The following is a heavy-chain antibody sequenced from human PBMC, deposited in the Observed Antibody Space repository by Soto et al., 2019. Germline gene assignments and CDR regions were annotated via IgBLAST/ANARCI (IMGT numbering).Heavy chain of an antibody. CDR2: LSGSGGST. D-gene: IGHD2-15*01. J-gene: IGHJ4*02. CDR3: AKDYCSGGTCYYFDY. CDR1: GFTFSSYA. V-gene: IGHV3-23*01. Sequence: EVQLLESGGGLVQPGGSLRLSCATSGFTFSSYAMSWVRQAPGKGLEWVSGLSGSGGSTYYADSVKGRFTISRDNSKITLYLLMYSLRAEYTAVYYCAKDYCSGGTCYYFDYWGQVTLVTVSS.